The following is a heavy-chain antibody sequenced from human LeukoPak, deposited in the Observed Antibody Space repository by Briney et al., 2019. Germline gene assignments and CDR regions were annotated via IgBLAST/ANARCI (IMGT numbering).Heavy chain of an antibody. V-gene: IGHV3-30*03. Sequence: GGSLRLSCAASGFTFSSYVMHWVRQAPGKGLEWVAIISYDGSDKYYADSVKGRFTISRDNSKNTLYLQMNSLRAEDTAVYYCARGGWYYDFWSGYYMETPPYYFDYWGQGTLVTVSS. CDR3: ARGGWYYDFWSGYYMETPPYYFDY. D-gene: IGHD3-3*01. CDR1: GFTFSSYV. J-gene: IGHJ4*02. CDR2: ISYDGSDK.